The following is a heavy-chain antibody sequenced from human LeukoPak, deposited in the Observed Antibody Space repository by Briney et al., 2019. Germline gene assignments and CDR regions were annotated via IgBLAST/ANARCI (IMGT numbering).Heavy chain of an antibody. J-gene: IGHJ4*02. V-gene: IGHV1-2*06. CDR1: GYTFTGYY. Sequence: GASVKVSCKASGYTFTGYYMHWVRQAPGQGLEWMGRINPNSGGTNYAQKFQGRVTMTRDTSISTAYMELSRLRSDDTAVYYCARRGYYYDSSGYLDWGQGTLVTVSS. D-gene: IGHD3-22*01. CDR3: ARRGYYYDSSGYLD. CDR2: INPNSGGT.